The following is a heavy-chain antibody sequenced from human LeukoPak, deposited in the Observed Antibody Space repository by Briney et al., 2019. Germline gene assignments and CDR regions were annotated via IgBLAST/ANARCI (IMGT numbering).Heavy chain of an antibody. D-gene: IGHD5-18*01. J-gene: IGHJ4*02. CDR3: AKMAAMASFDY. CDR2: INPADSDT. CDR1: GYSFTSYW. V-gene: IGHV5-51*01. Sequence: GESLQISCKGSGYSFTSYWIGWVRQMPGKGLEWMAIINPADSDTRYSPSFQGQVTISADKSISTAYLQWSSLKASDTAMYYCAKMAAMASFDYWGQGTLVTVSS.